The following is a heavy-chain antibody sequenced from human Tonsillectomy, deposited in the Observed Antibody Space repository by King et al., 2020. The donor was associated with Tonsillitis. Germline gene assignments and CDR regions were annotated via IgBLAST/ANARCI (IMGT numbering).Heavy chain of an antibody. CDR2: INHNGST. D-gene: IGHD3-22*01. CDR3: ARDSTNYYDIRDYKDDADAFDI. Sequence: VQLQQWGARLLKPSETLSLTCAVYGGSFSGYFWNWIRQPPGKGLEGIGEINHNGSTTYNPSLKSRVTISVDTSRNQFSLRLTSVTAADTAVYYCARDSTNYYDIRDYKDDADAFDIWGQGTVVTVSS. V-gene: IGHV4-34*01. J-gene: IGHJ3*02. CDR1: GGSFSGYF.